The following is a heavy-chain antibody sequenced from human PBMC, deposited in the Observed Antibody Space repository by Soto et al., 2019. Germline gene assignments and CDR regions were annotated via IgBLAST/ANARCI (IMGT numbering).Heavy chain of an antibody. Sequence: SETLSLTCTVSGGSISSYYWSWIRQPPGKGLEWIGYIYYSGSTNYNPSLKSRVTISVDTSKNQFSLKLRSVTATDTAMYYCTSHRGSGYTYIDYWGQGNVVTISS. CDR2: IYYSGST. V-gene: IGHV4-59*12. J-gene: IGHJ4*02. D-gene: IGHD6-19*01. CDR3: TSHRGSGYTYIDY. CDR1: GGSISSYY.